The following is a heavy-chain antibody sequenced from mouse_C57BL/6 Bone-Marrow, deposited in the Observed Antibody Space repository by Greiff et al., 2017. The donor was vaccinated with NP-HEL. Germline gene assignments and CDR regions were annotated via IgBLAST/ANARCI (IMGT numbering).Heavy chain of an antibody. D-gene: IGHD2-10*02. V-gene: IGHV1-53*01. CDR1: GYTFTSYW. Sequence: VKLMESGTELVKPGASVKLSCKASGYTFTSYWMHWVKQRPGQGLEWIGNINPSNGGTNYNEKFKSKATLTVDKASSTAYMHLSSLTSEDSAVYYCAQEGGYDYNAMDYWGQGTSVTVSS. CDR2: INPSNGGT. J-gene: IGHJ4*01. CDR3: AQEGGYDYNAMDY.